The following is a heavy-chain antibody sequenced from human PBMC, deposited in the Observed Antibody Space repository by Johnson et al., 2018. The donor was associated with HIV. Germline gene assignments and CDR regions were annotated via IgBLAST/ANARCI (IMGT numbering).Heavy chain of an antibody. CDR2: IYSRGTT. Sequence: VQLVESGGGLVQPGGSLRLSCTASGFTVSSNYMSWVRQAPGKGLEWVSVIYSRGTTYYAASVKGRFTISRDNSKNTLYLQMNNLRAEDTAVYYCAREAVPRGLQSAFGGAFDIWGQGTMVTVAS. J-gene: IGHJ3*02. CDR3: AREAVPRGLQSAFGGAFDI. D-gene: IGHD3-3*02. CDR1: GFTVSSNY. V-gene: IGHV3-66*01.